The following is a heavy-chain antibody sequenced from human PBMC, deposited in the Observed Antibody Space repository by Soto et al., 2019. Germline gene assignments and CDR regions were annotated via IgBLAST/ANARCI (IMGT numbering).Heavy chain of an antibody. Sequence: SETLSLTSAVSGASIGTINWWSWVRHSPGKGLEWIGEIHDSGSTKYNPSLKSRVTISLDKSKNQFSLKLSSVTAADTAVYYCARRGWDGYIPFDYWGQGTLVTVSS. J-gene: IGHJ4*02. V-gene: IGHV4-4*02. D-gene: IGHD5-12*01. CDR1: GASIGTINW. CDR2: IHDSGST. CDR3: ARRGWDGYIPFDY.